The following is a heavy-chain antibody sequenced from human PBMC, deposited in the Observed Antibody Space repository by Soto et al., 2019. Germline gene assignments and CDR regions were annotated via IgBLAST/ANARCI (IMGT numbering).Heavy chain of an antibody. V-gene: IGHV1-69*13. CDR1: GGTVNIFS. J-gene: IGHJ6*02. CDR3: ASHTYYDYWNGYLSVWAV. D-gene: IGHD3-3*01. CDR2: IIPKVGTP. Sequence: GGPVEVSCKPSGGTVNIFSFCWGLQAPGAGLEGVGGIIPKVGTPEHAQGLPGRLPIFPDQAPSTAYMGLTSLRSEDTAVYSCASHTYYDYWNGYLSVWAVWGQGTTVTVSS.